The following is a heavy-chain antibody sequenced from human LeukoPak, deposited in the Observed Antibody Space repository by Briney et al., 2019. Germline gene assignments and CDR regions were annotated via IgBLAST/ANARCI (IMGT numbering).Heavy chain of an antibody. CDR3: AREGIRIAAAGTIDY. D-gene: IGHD6-13*01. J-gene: IGHJ4*02. Sequence: ASVKVSCKASGYTFTSYGISWVRQAPGQGLEWMGWISTYNGNTNYAQKLQDRVTMTTDTSTSTAYMELRSLRSDDTAMYYCAREGIRIAAAGTIDYWGQGTLVTVSS. CDR1: GYTFTSYG. CDR2: ISTYNGNT. V-gene: IGHV1-18*01.